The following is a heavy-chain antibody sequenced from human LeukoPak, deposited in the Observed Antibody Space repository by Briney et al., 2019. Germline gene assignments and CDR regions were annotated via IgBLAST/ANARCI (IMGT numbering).Heavy chain of an antibody. D-gene: IGHD2-15*01. Sequence: GGSLRLSCTASGFTFGDYAMSWVRQAPGKGLEWVGFIRSKAYGGTTEYAASVKGRFTISRDDSKSIAYLQMNSLKTEDTAVYYCTRVLVVVVANYYYYMDVWGKGTTVTISS. CDR2: IRSKAYGGTT. CDR3: TRVLVVVVANYYYYMDV. CDR1: GFTFGDYA. J-gene: IGHJ6*03. V-gene: IGHV3-49*04.